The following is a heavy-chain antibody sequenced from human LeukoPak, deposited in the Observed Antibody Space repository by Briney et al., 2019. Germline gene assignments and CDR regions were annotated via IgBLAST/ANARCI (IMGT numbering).Heavy chain of an antibody. J-gene: IGHJ4*02. CDR1: GFTLSSYW. Sequence: PGGSLRLSCAASGFTLSSYWMGWVRQAPGQGLVWVSRMNSDGSSTIYADSVKGRFTISRDNAKNTLYLHMNTLRAEDTAVYYCARAGRDSYGSSFDYWGQGTLVAVSS. V-gene: IGHV3-74*01. CDR2: MNSDGSST. D-gene: IGHD5-18*01. CDR3: ARAGRDSYGSSFDY.